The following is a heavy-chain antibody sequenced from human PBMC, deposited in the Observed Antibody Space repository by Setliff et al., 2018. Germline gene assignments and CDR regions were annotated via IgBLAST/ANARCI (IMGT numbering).Heavy chain of an antibody. J-gene: IGHJ4*02. D-gene: IGHD3-22*01. V-gene: IGHV4-59*08. CDR3: ARPNYYDSSGYYSYYFDY. Sequence: LSLTCTVSGGSISSHYWSWIRQPPGKGLEWIGSIYYSGSTNYNPSLKSRVTISVDTSKNQFSLKLSSVTAADTAVYYCARPNYYDSSGYYSYYFDYWGQGTLVTVS. CDR1: GGSISSHY. CDR2: IYYSGST.